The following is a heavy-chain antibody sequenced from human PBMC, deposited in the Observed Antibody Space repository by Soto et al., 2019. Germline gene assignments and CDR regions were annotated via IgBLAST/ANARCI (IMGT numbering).Heavy chain of an antibody. CDR1: GFTFSSYA. CDR3: AKSGPEPKFDY. V-gene: IGHV3-30-3*02. D-gene: IGHD5-12*01. Sequence: QVQLVESGGGVVQPGRSLRLSCAASGFTFSSYAMHWVRQAPGKGLEWVAVISYDGSNKYYADSVKGRFTISRDNSKNTLYLQMNSLRAEDTAVYYCAKSGPEPKFDYWGQGTLVTVSS. CDR2: ISYDGSNK. J-gene: IGHJ4*02.